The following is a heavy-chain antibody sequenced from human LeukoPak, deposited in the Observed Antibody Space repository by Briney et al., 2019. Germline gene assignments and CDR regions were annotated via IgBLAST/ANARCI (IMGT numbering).Heavy chain of an antibody. CDR2: IYYSGNT. Sequence: SETLSLTCTVSGGSISSYYGSWVRQPPGKGLEWIGYIYYSGNTNKNPSLKSRLIISVDTSKNQFSLKLSSVTAADTAVYYCARVGDGNFDYWGQGTLVTVSS. CDR1: GGSISSYY. CDR3: ARVGDGNFDY. J-gene: IGHJ4*02. V-gene: IGHV4-59*01.